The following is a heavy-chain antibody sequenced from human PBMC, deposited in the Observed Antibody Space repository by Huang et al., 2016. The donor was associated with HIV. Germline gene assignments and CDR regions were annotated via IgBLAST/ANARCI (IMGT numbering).Heavy chain of an antibody. V-gene: IGHV2-5*02. Sequence: QITLKESGPTLVKPTQTLTLTCTLSGFSITTDGAGVGWIRQPPGKALEWLALIFWDDDKRYSPSLKNRLSITKDTSKNQVVLTMTNMDPVDTATYFCAHRQTYDFWSGSFDSWGQGTLVTVSS. CDR2: IFWDDDK. CDR1: GFSITTDGAG. D-gene: IGHD3-3*01. J-gene: IGHJ4*02. CDR3: AHRQTYDFWSGSFDS.